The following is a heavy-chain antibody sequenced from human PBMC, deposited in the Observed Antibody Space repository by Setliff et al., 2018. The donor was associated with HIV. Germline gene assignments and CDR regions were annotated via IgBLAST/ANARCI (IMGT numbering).Heavy chain of an antibody. CDR2: VIPLFGTE. CDR3: ARPAVLISTDYYYYMDV. D-gene: IGHD6-19*01. Sequence: SVKVSCKASGYNFITYYIHWVRQAPGQGLEWMGGVIPLFGTEKVAQKFQGRVTITADESTNTAYMELSSLRSEDTAIYYCARPAVLISTDYYYYMDVWGQGTTVTVSS. V-gene: IGHV1-69*13. J-gene: IGHJ6*02. CDR1: GYNFITYY.